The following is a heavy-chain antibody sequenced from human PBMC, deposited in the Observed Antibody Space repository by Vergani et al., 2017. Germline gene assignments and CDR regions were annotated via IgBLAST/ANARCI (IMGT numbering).Heavy chain of an antibody. J-gene: IGHJ4*02. V-gene: IGHV4-34*02. Sequence: QVQLQQWGAGVVKPSGTLSLTCAVFGESFSSFYWSWIRQPPGKGLEWIGEINNDGHTNYNSSLESRVTVSRDIAKDQFSLNLMSVTAAGTAMYYCAVRPRVNLVGGESVTKRTFDYWSQGSLVTVSS. CDR1: GESFSSFY. CDR2: INNDGHT. D-gene: IGHD2-8*02. CDR3: AVRPRVNLVGGESVTKRTFDY.